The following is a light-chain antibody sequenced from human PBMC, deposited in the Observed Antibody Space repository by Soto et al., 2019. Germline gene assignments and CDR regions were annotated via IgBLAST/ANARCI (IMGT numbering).Light chain of an antibody. CDR1: QSLIHSDGDTY. CDR2: TFS. CDR3: LQGTHWPWT. J-gene: IGKJ1*01. V-gene: IGKV2-30*02. Sequence: DVVMTPSPLSLPVTLGQPASISCRSSQSLIHSDGDTYLNWFQQRPGQSPRSLIYTFSDRDSGDPDRFSGSGSGTDFTLKISRVEAEDVGIYYCLQGTHWPWTFGQWTEVEIK.